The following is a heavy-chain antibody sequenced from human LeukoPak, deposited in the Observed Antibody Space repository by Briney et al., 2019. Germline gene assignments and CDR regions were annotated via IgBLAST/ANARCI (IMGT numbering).Heavy chain of an antibody. CDR1: GGSISSSSYY. V-gene: IGHV4-39*01. CDR3: ARRRRSSGYYYVLGFDP. D-gene: IGHD3-22*01. CDR2: IYYSEST. Sequence: PSETLSLTCTVSGGSISSSSYYWGWIRQPPGKGLEWIGSIYYSESTYYSPSLKSRVTISVDTSKNQFSLKLSSVTAADTAVYYCARRRRSSGYYYVLGFDPWGQGTLVTVSS. J-gene: IGHJ5*02.